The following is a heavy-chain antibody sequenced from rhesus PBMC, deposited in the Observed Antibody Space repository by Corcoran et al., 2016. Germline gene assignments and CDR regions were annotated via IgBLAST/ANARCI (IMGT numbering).Heavy chain of an antibody. Sequence: QVQLVQSGAEVKKPGTSVKLSCKASGYTFTSYYINWVRQAPEQGLEWMGWKNPNNGNTDYPQKVQGRITMTRGTSTSTAYMELNSLRSEDTAVYYCARGRVYGSRNWYFDLWGPGTPITISS. V-gene: IGHV1-200*01. CDR3: ARGRVYGSRNWYFDL. CDR2: KNPNNGNT. CDR1: GYTFTSYY. D-gene: IGHD4-29*01. J-gene: IGHJ2*01.